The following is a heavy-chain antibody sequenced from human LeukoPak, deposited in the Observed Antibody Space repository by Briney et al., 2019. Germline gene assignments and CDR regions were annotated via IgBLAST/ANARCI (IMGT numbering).Heavy chain of an antibody. D-gene: IGHD1-26*01. CDR3: ARSAVGTSCCTAVDY. Sequence: GGSLRLSCAASGFTFSSYDMSWVRQAPGKGLEWVSAVSGTGGSTYYADSVKGRFTISRDNSKNTLYLQMNSLRAEDTAEYYCARSAVGTSCCTAVDYWGQGTLVTVSS. CDR2: VSGTGGST. J-gene: IGHJ4*02. CDR1: GFTFSSYD. V-gene: IGHV3-23*01.